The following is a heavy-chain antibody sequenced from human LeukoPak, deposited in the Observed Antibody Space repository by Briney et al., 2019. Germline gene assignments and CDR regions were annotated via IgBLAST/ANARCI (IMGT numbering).Heavy chain of an antibody. CDR1: GVSFSGYY. CDR3: ARDRYSSSWYPLTLSDY. CDR2: INRSGNT. V-gene: IGHV4-34*01. Sequence: PSETLSLTCAVYGVSFSGYYWSWIRQPPGKGLEWIVEINRSGNTNYNPSLKSRVTISVDTSKHQFSLKLSSVTAADTAVYYCARDRYSSSWYPLTLSDYWGQGTLVTVSS. J-gene: IGHJ4*02. D-gene: IGHD6-13*01.